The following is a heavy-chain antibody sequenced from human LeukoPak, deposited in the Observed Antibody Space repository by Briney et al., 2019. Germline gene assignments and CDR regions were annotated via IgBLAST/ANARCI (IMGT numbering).Heavy chain of an antibody. Sequence: GGSLRLSCAASGFTFSSYWMHWVRQAPGKGLVWVSRINTDGSSTSYADSVKGRFTISRDNAKNTLYLQMNSLRAEDTAVYYCAKEAQGCSITSCYFDSWGQGTLVTVSS. D-gene: IGHD2-2*01. J-gene: IGHJ4*02. CDR3: AKEAQGCSITSCYFDS. CDR2: INTDGSST. V-gene: IGHV3-74*01. CDR1: GFTFSSYW.